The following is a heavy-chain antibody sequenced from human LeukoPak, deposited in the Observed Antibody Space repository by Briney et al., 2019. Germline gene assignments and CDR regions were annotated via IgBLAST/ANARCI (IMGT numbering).Heavy chain of an antibody. Sequence: PGGSLRLSCTASGFTFSNYWMHWVRQAPGKGLEWVATIKQDGSKKYYLDSVKSRFTISRDNAKNSLYLQMNSLRAEDTAVYYCVRDSNSPTFDPWGQGTLVTVSS. V-gene: IGHV3-7*01. CDR3: VRDSNSPTFDP. D-gene: IGHD4-23*01. CDR1: GFTFSNYW. J-gene: IGHJ5*02. CDR2: IKQDGSKK.